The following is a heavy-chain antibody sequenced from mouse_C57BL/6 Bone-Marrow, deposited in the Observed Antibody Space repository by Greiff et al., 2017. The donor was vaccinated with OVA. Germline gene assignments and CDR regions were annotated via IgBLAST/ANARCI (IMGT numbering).Heavy chain of an antibody. CDR3: ARRELGRGVDD. CDR2: IYPRSGNT. J-gene: IGHJ2*01. CDR1: GYTFTSYG. V-gene: IGHV1-81*01. Sequence: QVQLQQSGAELARPGASVKLSCKASGYTFTSYGISWVKQRTGQGLEWIGEIYPRSGNTYYNEKFKGKATLTADKSSSTAYMELRSLTSEDSAVYFCARRELGRGVDDWGQGTTLTVSS. D-gene: IGHD4-1*01.